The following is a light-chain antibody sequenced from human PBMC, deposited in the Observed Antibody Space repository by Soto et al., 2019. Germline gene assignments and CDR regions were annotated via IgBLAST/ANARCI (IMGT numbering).Light chain of an antibody. CDR2: DVT. J-gene: IGLJ1*01. CDR3: SSYTTSATYV. V-gene: IGLV2-14*01. CDR1: SSVVGRYNY. Sequence: QSALTQPASVSGSPGQSITISCTGNSSVVGRYNYVSWYQQHPGKAPRLLIYDVTNRPSGVSNRFSGSKSGNTASLTISGLQAEDEADFYCSSYTTSATYVFGTGTKVTVL.